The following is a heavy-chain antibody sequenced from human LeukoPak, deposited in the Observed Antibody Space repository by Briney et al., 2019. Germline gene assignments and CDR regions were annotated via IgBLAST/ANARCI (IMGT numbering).Heavy chain of an antibody. D-gene: IGHD3-16*01. CDR3: AAGGGY. CDR1: GYSFTTDW. Sequence: GESLKISCKGSGYSFTTDWIGWVRQIPGKGLEWMVIFRPGDSYIGYSPSFQGQVTISVDKSINTAYLQWSSLKASDSAFYYCAAGGGYWGQGTLVTVSS. V-gene: IGHV5-51*01. CDR2: FRPGDSYI. J-gene: IGHJ4*02.